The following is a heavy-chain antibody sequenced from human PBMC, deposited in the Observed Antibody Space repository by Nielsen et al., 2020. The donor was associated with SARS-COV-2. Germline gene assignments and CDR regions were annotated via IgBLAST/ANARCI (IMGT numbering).Heavy chain of an antibody. J-gene: IGHJ5*02. CDR1: GGSISSYH. D-gene: IGHD6-13*01. CDR2: IYYSGST. Sequence: SETLPLTCTVSGGSISSYHWSWIRQLPGKGLECIGYIYYSGSTNYNPSLKSRVTISVDTSKNQFSLKLSSVPAADTAVYYCAREGSWYGNWFDPWGQGTLVTVSS. CDR3: AREGSWYGNWFDP. V-gene: IGHV4-59*01.